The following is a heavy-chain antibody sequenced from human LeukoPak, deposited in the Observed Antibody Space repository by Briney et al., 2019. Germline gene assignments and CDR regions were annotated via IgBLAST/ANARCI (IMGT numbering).Heavy chain of an antibody. CDR1: GYTFTGYY. V-gene: IGHV1-2*06. CDR3: ARERGTVTTSFDY. Sequence: ASVKVSCKASGYTFTGYYMHWVRQAPGQGLEWMGRINPNSGGTNYAQKFQGRVTMTRDTSISTAYMELSSLRSEDTAVYYCARERGTVTTSFDYWGQGTLVTVSS. J-gene: IGHJ4*02. CDR2: INPNSGGT. D-gene: IGHD4-11*01.